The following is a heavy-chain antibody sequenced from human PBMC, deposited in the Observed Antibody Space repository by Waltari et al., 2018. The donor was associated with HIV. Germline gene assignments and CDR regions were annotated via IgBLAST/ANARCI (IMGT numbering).Heavy chain of an antibody. J-gene: IGHJ4*02. CDR2: KSGNDLNT. V-gene: IGHV3-23*01. CDR1: GFSFSDYA. Sequence: VQLLESGGGLVQPGGYLRLSRAASGFSFSDYALGWVRQAPGEGLQYVPSKSGNDLNTYYAEYVEGRFSISRSDSQNTLYLQMHSVRGGDTAVYFCAKGVSVATRTGFDSWGQGTMVIVSS. CDR3: AKGVSVATRTGFDS. D-gene: IGHD5-12*01.